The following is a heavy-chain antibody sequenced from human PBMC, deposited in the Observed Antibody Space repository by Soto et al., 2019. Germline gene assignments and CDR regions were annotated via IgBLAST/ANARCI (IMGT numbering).Heavy chain of an antibody. CDR1: GGSFSGYY. V-gene: IGHV4-34*01. J-gene: IGHJ3*02. CDR2: INHSGST. CDR3: ARGRLLWFGELLNAFDI. Sequence: QVQLQQWGAGLLKPSETLSLTCAVYGGSFSGYYWSWIRQPPGKGLEWIGEINHSGSTNYNPSLKSRVTISVDTSKNQFSLKLSSVTAADTAVYYCARGRLLWFGELLNAFDIWGQGTMVTVSS. D-gene: IGHD3-10*01.